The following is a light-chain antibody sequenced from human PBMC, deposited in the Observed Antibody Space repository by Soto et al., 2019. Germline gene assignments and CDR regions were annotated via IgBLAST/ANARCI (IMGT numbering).Light chain of an antibody. J-gene: IGKJ3*01. CDR3: HQFRIYPWT. V-gene: IGKV3-15*01. CDR2: AAS. CDR1: QSVSSH. Sequence: QCAAILSRYRGERATXSCGASQSVSSHVAWYQQKPGELPRLLIYAASTVHVGLPSRFRGSGSGTDFTLTISSLKSQDFAVYYCHQFRIYPWTFCRRAKVDIK.